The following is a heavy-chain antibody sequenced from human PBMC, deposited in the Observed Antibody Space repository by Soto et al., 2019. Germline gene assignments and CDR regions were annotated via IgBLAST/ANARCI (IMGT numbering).Heavy chain of an antibody. CDR2: IYYSGST. D-gene: IGHD5-12*01. J-gene: IGHJ4*02. V-gene: IGHV4-59*08. CDR3: VRHAQWIIRAY. Sequence: PSETLSLTCTVSGGSISSYYWSWIRQPPGKGLEWIGYIYYSGSTNCNPSLKSRVTISVDTSKNQFSLKLSSVTAADTAVYYCVRHAQWIIRAYWGQGSLVTVSS. CDR1: GGSISSYY.